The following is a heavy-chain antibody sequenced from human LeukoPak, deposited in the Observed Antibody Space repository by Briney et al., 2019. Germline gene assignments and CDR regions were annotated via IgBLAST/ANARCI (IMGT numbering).Heavy chain of an antibody. V-gene: IGHV4-34*01. J-gene: IGHJ5*02. CDR3: ARGTTMIVVVHNWFDP. D-gene: IGHD3-22*01. CDR2: INDSGST. CDR1: GGSLSGYF. Sequence: PSETLSLTCAVYGGSLSGYFWSWIRQPPGKGLEWIGEINDSGSTSYNPSLKSRVTISLDTSKNQFFLKLSSVTAADTVVYYCARGTTMIVVVHNWFDPWGQGTLVTVSS.